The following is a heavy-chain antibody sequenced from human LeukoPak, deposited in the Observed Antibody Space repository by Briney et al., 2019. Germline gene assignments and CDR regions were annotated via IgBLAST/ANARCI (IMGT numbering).Heavy chain of an antibody. CDR1: GYSISSGYY. V-gene: IGHV3-21*01. J-gene: IGHJ4*02. CDR2: ISSSSSYI. CDR3: ARAGTFGNY. Sequence: PSETLSLTCTVSGYSISSGYYWGWIRQPPGKGLEWVSSISSSSSYIYYADSVKGRFTISRDNAKNSLYLQMNSLRAEDTAVYDCARAGTFGNYWGQGTLVTVSS. D-gene: IGHD3-10*01.